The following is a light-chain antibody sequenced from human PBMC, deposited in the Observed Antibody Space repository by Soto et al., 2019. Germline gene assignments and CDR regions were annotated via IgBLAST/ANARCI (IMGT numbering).Light chain of an antibody. CDR2: EVS. V-gene: IGLV2-14*01. CDR3: SSYTSSSSHYV. CDR1: SSDVGGYKY. J-gene: IGLJ1*01. Sequence: SALTQPASVSESPGRSITIYCTGTSSDVGGYKYVSWYQQHPGKAPKLMIYEVSTRPSGVSNRFSGSKSGNTASLTISGLQAEDEADYYCSSYTSSSSHYVFGTGTKVIAL.